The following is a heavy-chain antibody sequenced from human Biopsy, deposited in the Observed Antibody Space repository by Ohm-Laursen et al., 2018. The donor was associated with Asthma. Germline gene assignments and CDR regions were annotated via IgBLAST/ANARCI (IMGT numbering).Heavy chain of an antibody. V-gene: IGHV4-34*01. J-gene: IGHJ6*02. CDR3: ARGPERSGLDI. CDR1: GLSSSAYY. CDR2: SDHRGNT. Sequence: SETLSLTCSMYGLSSSAYYWTWIRQTPGKGLEWIGESDHRGNTNTNATLKSRVTISKAKSANEFSLKMKSVTAADTAIYYCARGPERSGLDIWGQGTTVTVSS. D-gene: IGHD1-14*01.